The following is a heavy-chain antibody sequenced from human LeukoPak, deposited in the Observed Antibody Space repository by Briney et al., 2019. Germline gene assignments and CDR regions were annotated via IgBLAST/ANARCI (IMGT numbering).Heavy chain of an antibody. CDR2: ISGSGGSP. Sequence: PGGSLRLSCAASGFTFSSYAMSWVRQAPGKGLEWVSTISGSGGSPYYAASVKGRFTISRDNSKNTLYLQVNSLRAEDTAVYYCAKNDYSTYTAWDYWGQGTLVTVSS. V-gene: IGHV3-23*01. D-gene: IGHD6-13*01. J-gene: IGHJ4*02. CDR1: GFTFSSYA. CDR3: AKNDYSTYTAWDY.